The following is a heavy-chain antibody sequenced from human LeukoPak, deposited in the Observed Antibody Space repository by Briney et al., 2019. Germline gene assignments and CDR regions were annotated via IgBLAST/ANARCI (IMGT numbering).Heavy chain of an antibody. CDR1: GFTFNNYA. D-gene: IGHD3-22*01. J-gene: IGHJ4*02. CDR2: ISGRTDTT. V-gene: IGHV3-23*01. Sequence: GGSLRLSCAASGFTFNNYAMSWVRQAPGKGLEWVSTISGRTDTTHSAESVKGRFTISRDNSKNTLYLQMNSLRAEDTAVYYCASDSSGYTPADYWGQGTLVTVSS. CDR3: ASDSSGYTPADY.